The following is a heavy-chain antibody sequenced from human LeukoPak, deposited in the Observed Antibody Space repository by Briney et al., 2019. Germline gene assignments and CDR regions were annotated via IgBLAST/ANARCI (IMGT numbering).Heavy chain of an antibody. V-gene: IGHV3-21*04. CDR1: GFTFSSYS. J-gene: IGHJ3*02. CDR3: ATTYGDYSGNAFDI. D-gene: IGHD4-17*01. Sequence: GGSLRLSCAASGFTFSSYSMNWVRQAPGKGLEWVSSISSSSSYTYYADSVKGRFTISRDNSKNTLYLQMNSLRAEDTAVYYCATTYGDYSGNAFDIWGQGTMVTVSS. CDR2: ISSSSSYT.